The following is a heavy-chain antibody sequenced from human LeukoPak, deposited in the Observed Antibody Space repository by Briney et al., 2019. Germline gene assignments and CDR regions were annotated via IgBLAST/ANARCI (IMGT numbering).Heavy chain of an antibody. CDR3: ARPRYVSGWPPDFDY. V-gene: IGHV1-18*04. D-gene: IGHD6-19*01. Sequence: GASVKVSCKASGYTFTGYYMHWVRQAPGQGLEWMGWISAYNGNTNYAQKLQGRVTMTTDTSTSTAYMELRSLRSDDTAVYYCARPRYVSGWPPDFDYWGQGTLVTVSS. CDR1: GYTFTGYY. J-gene: IGHJ4*02. CDR2: ISAYNGNT.